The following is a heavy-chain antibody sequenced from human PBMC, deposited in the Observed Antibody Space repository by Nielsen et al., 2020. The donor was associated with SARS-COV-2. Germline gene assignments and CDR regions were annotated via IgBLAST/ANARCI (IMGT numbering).Heavy chain of an antibody. CDR1: GFSFSTSW. Sequence: GGSLRLSCAASGFSFSTSWITWVRQAPGKGLEWVANINGDGSVQNFAEYVRGRFTMSRDNAKSSVYLQVNSPRVEDTAVYYCARDKVCNTFDIWGQGTMLTVSS. J-gene: IGHJ3*02. CDR2: INGDGSVQ. CDR3: ARDKVCNTFDI. V-gene: IGHV3-7*03. D-gene: IGHD3-16*01.